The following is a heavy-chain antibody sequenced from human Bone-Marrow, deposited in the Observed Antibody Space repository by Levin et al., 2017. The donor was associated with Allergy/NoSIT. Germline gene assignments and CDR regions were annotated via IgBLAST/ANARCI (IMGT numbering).Heavy chain of an antibody. CDR1: GFTFSSYG. Sequence: GGSLRLSCAASGFTFSSYGMHWVRQAPGKGLEWVAVIWYDGSNKYYADSVKGRFTISRDNSKNTLYLQMNSLRAEDTAVYYCARVFREAVAGKAIDYWGQGTLVTVSS. CDR2: IWYDGSNK. J-gene: IGHJ4*02. D-gene: IGHD6-19*01. CDR3: ARVFREAVAGKAIDY. V-gene: IGHV3-33*01.